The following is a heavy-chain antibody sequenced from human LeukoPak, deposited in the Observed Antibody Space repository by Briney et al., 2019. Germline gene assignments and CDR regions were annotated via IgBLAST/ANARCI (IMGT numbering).Heavy chain of an antibody. J-gene: IGHJ4*02. D-gene: IGHD3-16*02. CDR3: ARGPLHYYLVN. Sequence: SGTLSLTCTVSGGSISGYYWSWIRQPPGKGLEWLGYIYYSGSSFYNHYNPSLTSRVSISFDTSKSQFSLKLTSVTAEDTAVYYCARGPLHYYLVNWGQGTLVTVSS. CDR1: GGSISGYY. CDR2: IYYSGSSFYN. V-gene: IGHV4-59*01.